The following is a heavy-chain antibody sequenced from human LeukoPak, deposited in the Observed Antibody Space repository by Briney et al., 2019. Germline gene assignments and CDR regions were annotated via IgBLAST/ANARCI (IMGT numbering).Heavy chain of an antibody. CDR1: GGSISSGGYY. CDR3: ARGHYDYLWGSYRYWGFDY. D-gene: IGHD3-16*02. V-gene: IGHV4-31*03. J-gene: IGHJ4*02. CDR2: IYYSGST. Sequence: SETLSLTCTVSGGSISSGGYYWSWIRQHPGKGLEWIGYIYYSGSTYYNPSLKSRVTISVDTSKNQFSLRLSSVTAADTAVYYCARGHYDYLWGSYRYWGFDYWGQGTLVTVSS.